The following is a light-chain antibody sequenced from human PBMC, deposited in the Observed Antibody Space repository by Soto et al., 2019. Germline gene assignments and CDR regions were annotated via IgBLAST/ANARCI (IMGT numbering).Light chain of an antibody. J-gene: IGKJ1*01. V-gene: IGKV4-1*01. CDR1: QSVLDNSKNY. CDR3: QRYFGLPWT. Sequence: DIVMTQSPESLAVSLGERATINCKSSQSVLDNSKNYLAWYQQKPGQPPKLLIYWASTRVSGVPDRFSGSGSGTDFTLTISSLQAEDVAVYYCQRYFGLPWTFGQGTQVEI. CDR2: WAS.